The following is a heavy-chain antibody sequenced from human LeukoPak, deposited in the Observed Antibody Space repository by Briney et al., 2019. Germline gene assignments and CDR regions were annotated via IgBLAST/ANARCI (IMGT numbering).Heavy chain of an antibody. V-gene: IGHV4-59*08. J-gene: IGHJ4*02. Sequence: SETLSLTCTVSGGSISSYYWSWIRQPPGKGLEWIGYISYSGNTNYNPSLKSRVTISVDTSKYQFSLKLTSVTAADTAVYYCARQGGYIAPLALWGQGTLVTVSA. CDR3: ARQGGYIAPLAL. CDR2: ISYSGNT. D-gene: IGHD5-12*01. CDR1: GGSISSYY.